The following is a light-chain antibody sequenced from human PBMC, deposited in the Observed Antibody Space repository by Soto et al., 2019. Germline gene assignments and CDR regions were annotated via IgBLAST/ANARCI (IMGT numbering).Light chain of an antibody. CDR1: QSISDT. Sequence: EIVMTQSPATLSVSPGGRATLSCRASQSISDTLAWYQQKPGQAPRLLIHGASTRAPGFPARFSGSGSGTDFTLTISNLQSEDFAVYYCQQYDNWPWTFGQGTKVDIK. CDR2: GAS. CDR3: QQYDNWPWT. J-gene: IGKJ1*01. V-gene: IGKV3-15*01.